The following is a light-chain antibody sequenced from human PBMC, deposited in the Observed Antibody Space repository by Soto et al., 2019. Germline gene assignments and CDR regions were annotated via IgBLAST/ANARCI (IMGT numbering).Light chain of an antibody. Sequence: QSVLTQPASVSGSPGQSITISCTGTSSDVGGYNYVSWYQQHPGKAPKLMIFEVSSRPSGVSYRFSGSKSGNTASLTISGLPAEEEADYYCSSYTSSRTLLVFGSGTKLTVL. CDR1: SSDVGGYNY. CDR2: EVS. CDR3: SSYTSSRTLLV. J-gene: IGLJ1*01. V-gene: IGLV2-14*01.